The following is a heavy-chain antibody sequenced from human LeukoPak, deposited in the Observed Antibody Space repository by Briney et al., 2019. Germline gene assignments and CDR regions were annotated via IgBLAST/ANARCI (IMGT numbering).Heavy chain of an antibody. CDR3: ASSPPYSSGWYNLEYFQH. J-gene: IGHJ1*01. Sequence: SETVSLTCTVSGGTISRYYWSWIRQPAGKGLEWIGRIYTSGSTNYNPSLKSRVTMSVDTSKNQFSLKLSSVTAADTAVYYCASSPPYSSGWYNLEYFQHWGQGTLVTVSS. V-gene: IGHV4-4*07. CDR2: IYTSGST. D-gene: IGHD6-19*01. CDR1: GGTISRYY.